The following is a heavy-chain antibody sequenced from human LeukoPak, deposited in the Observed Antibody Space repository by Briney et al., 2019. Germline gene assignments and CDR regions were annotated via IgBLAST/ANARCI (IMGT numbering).Heavy chain of an antibody. D-gene: IGHD4-23*01. V-gene: IGHV4-34*01. Sequence: SETLSLTCAVYGGSFSGYYWSWIRQPPGKGLEWIGEINHSGSTNYNPSLKSRVTISVDTYKNQFSLKLSSVTAADTAVYYCASRWRRRDYWGQGTLVTVSS. J-gene: IGHJ4*02. CDR3: ASRWRRRDY. CDR1: GGSFSGYY. CDR2: INHSGST.